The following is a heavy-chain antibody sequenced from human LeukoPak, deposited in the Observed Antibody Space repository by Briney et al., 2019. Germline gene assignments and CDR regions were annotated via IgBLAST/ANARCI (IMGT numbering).Heavy chain of an antibody. J-gene: IGHJ4*02. D-gene: IGHD2-2*01. CDR1: GFTFSSYA. V-gene: IGHV3-23*01. CDR2: ISGSGDKT. Sequence: GGSLRLSCAASGFTFSSYAMDWVRQAPGKGLEWVSTISGSGDKTYYADSERGRFTISRDNSKNTLYLQMNSLRADDTAVYYCAKDRSERTTSCSNYWGQGTLVTVSS. CDR3: AKDRSERTTSCSNY.